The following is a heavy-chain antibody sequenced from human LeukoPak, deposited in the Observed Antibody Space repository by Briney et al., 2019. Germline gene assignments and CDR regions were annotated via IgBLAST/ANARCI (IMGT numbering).Heavy chain of an antibody. D-gene: IGHD3-10*01. V-gene: IGHV1-46*01. Sequence: ASVKVSCKASGYTFTSYYMHWVRQAPGQGLEWMGIINPSGGSTSYAQKFQGRVTMTRDTSTSTVYMELSSLRSEDTAVYYCARDRQGDDGSGSYYNVWYYYYMDVWGKGTTVTISS. J-gene: IGHJ6*03. CDR3: ARDRQGDDGSGSYYNVWYYYYMDV. CDR1: GYTFTSYY. CDR2: INPSGGST.